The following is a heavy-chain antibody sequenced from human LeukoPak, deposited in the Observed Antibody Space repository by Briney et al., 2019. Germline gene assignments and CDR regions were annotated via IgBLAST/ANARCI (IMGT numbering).Heavy chain of an antibody. V-gene: IGHV3-21*01. CDR2: ISSSSYI. CDR1: GFTFSSYS. D-gene: IGHD2-15*01. J-gene: IGHJ5*02. Sequence: GGSLRLSCAASGFTFSSYSMNWVRQAPGKGLEWVSSISSSSYIYYADSVKGRFTISRDNAKNSLYLQMNSLRAEDTAVYYCARVVGRGWFDPWGQGTLVTVSS. CDR3: ARVVGRGWFDP.